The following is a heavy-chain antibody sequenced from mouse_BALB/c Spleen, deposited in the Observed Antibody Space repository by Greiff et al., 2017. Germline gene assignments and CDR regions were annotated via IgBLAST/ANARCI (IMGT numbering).Heavy chain of an antibody. CDR3: ARHLGDYDEDGYAMDY. CDR2: ISNGGGST. J-gene: IGHJ4*01. V-gene: IGHV5-12-2*01. D-gene: IGHD2-4*01. Sequence: EVMLVESGGGLVQPGGSLKLSCAASGFTFSSYTMSWVRQTPEKRLEWVAYISNGGGSTYYPDTVKGRFTISRDNAKNTLYLQMSSLKSEDTAMYYCARHLGDYDEDGYAMDYWGQGTSVTVSS. CDR1: GFTFSSYT.